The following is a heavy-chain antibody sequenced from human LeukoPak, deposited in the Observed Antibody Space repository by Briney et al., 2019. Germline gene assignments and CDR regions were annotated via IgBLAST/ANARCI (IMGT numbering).Heavy chain of an antibody. J-gene: IGHJ3*02. CDR1: GGTFSSYA. Sequence: GASVKVSCKASGGTFSSYAISWVRQAPGQGLEWMGRISSYNGNTEYAQKFQGRVTMTTDTSTSTAYMQVRSLRPDDTAVYYCARDWYGDYPDDAFDIWGQGTMVTVSS. CDR3: ARDWYGDYPDDAFDI. CDR2: ISSYNGNT. D-gene: IGHD4-17*01. V-gene: IGHV1-18*01.